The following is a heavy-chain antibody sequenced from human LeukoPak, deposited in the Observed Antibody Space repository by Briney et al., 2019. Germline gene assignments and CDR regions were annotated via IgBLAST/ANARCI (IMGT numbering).Heavy chain of an antibody. CDR3: AKGGTAAAGPPY. CDR1: GFTCSSYA. D-gene: IGHD6-13*01. J-gene: IGHJ4*02. CDR2: ISGSGGST. Sequence: PGGSLRLSCAASGFTCSSYAMIWVRQAPGKGLEWVSAISGSGGSTYYADSVKGRFTISRDNSKNTLYLQMNSLRAEDTAVYYCAKGGTAAAGPPYWGQGTLVTVSS. V-gene: IGHV3-23*01.